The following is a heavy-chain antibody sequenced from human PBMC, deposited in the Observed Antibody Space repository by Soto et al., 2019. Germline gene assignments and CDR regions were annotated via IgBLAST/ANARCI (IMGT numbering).Heavy chain of an antibody. Sequence: GGSLRLSCAASGFTFSGSAMHWVRQASGKGLEWVGRIRSKANSYATAYAASVKGRFTISRDDSKNTAYLQMNSLKTEDTAVYYCTRNSNPFDYWGQGTLVTVSS. V-gene: IGHV3-73*01. CDR3: TRNSNPFDY. J-gene: IGHJ4*02. D-gene: IGHD4-4*01. CDR1: GFTFSGSA. CDR2: IRSKANSYAT.